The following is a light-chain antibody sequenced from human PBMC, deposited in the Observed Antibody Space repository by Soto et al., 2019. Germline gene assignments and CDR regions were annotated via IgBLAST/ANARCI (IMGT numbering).Light chain of an antibody. CDR2: GAS. J-gene: IGKJ1*01. CDR1: QSVPANY. V-gene: IGKV3-20*01. Sequence: EIVLTQSPGTLSLSPGERVTLSCRASQSVPANYLAWYQQKPGQAPRLLIYGASNRATGIPDRFSGSGSGTDFTLTVSRLEPEDFVVYYCLQYGTPWWTFGQGARVEIK. CDR3: LQYGTPWWT.